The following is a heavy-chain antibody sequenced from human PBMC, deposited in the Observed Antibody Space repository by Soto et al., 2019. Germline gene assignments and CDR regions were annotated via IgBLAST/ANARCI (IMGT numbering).Heavy chain of an antibody. J-gene: IGHJ6*02. CDR1: GYIFTSYG. CDR2: INVGNGNT. D-gene: IGHD3-10*01. V-gene: IGHV1-3*01. Sequence: ASVKVSCKASGYIFTSYGMHWVRQAPGQRPEWMGWINVGNGNTKYSQKFQDRVTITRDTSASTAYMELSSLKSEDTAVYYCARDTIIPNGMDVWGQGTTVTVSS. CDR3: ARDTIIPNGMDV.